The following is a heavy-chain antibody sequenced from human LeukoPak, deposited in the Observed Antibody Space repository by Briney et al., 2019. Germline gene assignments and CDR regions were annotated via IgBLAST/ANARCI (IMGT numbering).Heavy chain of an antibody. V-gene: IGHV3-43*02. D-gene: IGHD3-16*02. CDR3: AKDSTFGGVIVFDY. J-gene: IGHJ4*02. Sequence: GGSLRLSCSASGFTLSSYAMHWVRQAPGKGLEWVSLISGDGGSTYYADSVKGRFTISRDNSKNSLYLQMNSLRTEDTALYYCAKDSTFGGVIVFDYWGQGTLVTVSS. CDR2: ISGDGGST. CDR1: GFTLSSYA.